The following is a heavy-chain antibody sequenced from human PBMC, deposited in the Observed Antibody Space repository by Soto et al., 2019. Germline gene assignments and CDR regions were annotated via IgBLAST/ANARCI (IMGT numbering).Heavy chain of an antibody. Sequence: ASLQVSCKAPGDTFTSYYLNWVRQAPGQGLEWMGVINPHGGSTKYAKKFQGRITMTRDTSRSTVYMELGSLRSDDTAIYYCARSSGGNFGIIIEGSNWFDPWGQGTLVNVAS. D-gene: IGHD3-3*01. CDR3: ARSSGGNFGIIIEGSNWFDP. CDR1: GDTFTSYY. CDR2: INPHGGST. V-gene: IGHV1-46*01. J-gene: IGHJ5*02.